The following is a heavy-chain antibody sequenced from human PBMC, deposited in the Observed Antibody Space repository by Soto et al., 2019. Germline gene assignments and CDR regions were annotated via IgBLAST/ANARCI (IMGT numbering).Heavy chain of an antibody. CDR2: INPNSGGT. Sequence: ASVKVSCKASGSTFTGYYMHWVRQAPGQGLEWMGWINPNSGGTNYAQKFQGRVTMTRDTSISTAYMELSRLRSDDTAVYYCARGRTSYSSGWDYWGQGTLVTVSS. D-gene: IGHD6-19*01. V-gene: IGHV1-2*02. CDR3: ARGRTSYSSGWDY. J-gene: IGHJ4*02. CDR1: GSTFTGYY.